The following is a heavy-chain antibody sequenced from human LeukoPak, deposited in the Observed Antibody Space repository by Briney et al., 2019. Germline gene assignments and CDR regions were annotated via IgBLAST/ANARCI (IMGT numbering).Heavy chain of an antibody. V-gene: IGHV3-23*01. CDR2: ISGSGGST. Sequence: GGSLRLSCAASGFTFSSYAMSWVRRAPGKGLEWVSAISGSGGSTYYADSVKGRFTISRVNSKNTLYLQMNSLRAEDTAVYYCAKDRRYQLLGGWFDPWGQGTLVTVSS. CDR3: AKDRRYQLLGGWFDP. J-gene: IGHJ5*02. CDR1: GFTFSSYA. D-gene: IGHD2-2*01.